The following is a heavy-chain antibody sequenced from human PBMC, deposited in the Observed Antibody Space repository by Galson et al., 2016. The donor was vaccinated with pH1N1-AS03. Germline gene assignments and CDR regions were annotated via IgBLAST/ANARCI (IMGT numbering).Heavy chain of an antibody. J-gene: IGHJ3*01. Sequence: PALVKPTQTLTLTCSLSGFSVTKSGMRVSWLRQSPGKALEWLARLDWDDDKVYRPSLQTRLAITMDTSRNQVVLTMTHMGPADTATYFCARSPFPVSDAFYLWGQGIMVTVSS. V-gene: IGHV2-70*04. CDR1: GFSVTKSGMR. CDR3: ARSPFPVSDAFYL. CDR2: LDWDDDK.